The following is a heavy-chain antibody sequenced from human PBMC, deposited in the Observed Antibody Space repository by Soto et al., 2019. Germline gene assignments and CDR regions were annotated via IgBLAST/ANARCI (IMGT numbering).Heavy chain of an antibody. CDR2: ISAYNGNT. CDR3: ARVNRWLWRGYYYYYYMDV. J-gene: IGHJ6*03. Sequence: GESLKISCKASGYTFTSYGISWVRQAPGQGLEWMGWISAYNGNTNYAQKLQGRVTTTTDTSTSTAYMELRSLRSDDTAVYYCARVNRWLWRGYYYYYYMDVWGKGTTVTVSS. V-gene: IGHV1-18*01. D-gene: IGHD3-22*01. CDR1: GYTFTSYG.